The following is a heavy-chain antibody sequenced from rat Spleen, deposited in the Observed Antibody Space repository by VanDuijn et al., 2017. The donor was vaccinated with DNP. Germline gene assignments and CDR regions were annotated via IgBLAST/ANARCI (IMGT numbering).Heavy chain of an antibody. J-gene: IGHJ2*01. V-gene: IGHV5-20*01. D-gene: IGHD1-1*01. CDR2: ITYDGGIT. CDR1: GFTFSDYY. CDR3: ARVRLHSALFDY. Sequence: EVQLVESGGGLVQPGRSLKLSCVASGFTFSDYYMAWVRQAPTKGLEWVAYITYDGGITYYRDSVKGRFTISRDNAKSALYLQMDSLRSEDTATYYCARVRLHSALFDYWGQGVMVTVSS.